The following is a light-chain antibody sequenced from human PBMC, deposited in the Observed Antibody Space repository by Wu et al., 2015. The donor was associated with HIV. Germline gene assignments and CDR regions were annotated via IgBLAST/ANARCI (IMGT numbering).Light chain of an antibody. CDR1: QTISNW. J-gene: IGKJ2*01. Sequence: DIQMTQSPSTLSASVGDRVTITCRASQTISNWLAWYQQKPGKAPKLLMYTASSLESGVPSRFSGFGSGTEFTLTISRLQPDDFATYYCQQYNTYPYTFGQGTKLEIK. V-gene: IGKV1-5*03. CDR3: QQYNTYPYT. CDR2: TAS.